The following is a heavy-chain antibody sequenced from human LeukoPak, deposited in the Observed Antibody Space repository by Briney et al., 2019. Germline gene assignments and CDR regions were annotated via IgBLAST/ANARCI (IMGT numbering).Heavy chain of an antibody. Sequence: GGSLRLSCAASGFTLITYWMSWVRQAPGKGLQWVASINQDGSDKYSVDSVKGRFTISRDNAKNSLYLQTNSLRAEDTAVYYCARGRSGYDYWGQGTLVTVSS. V-gene: IGHV3-7*01. CDR1: GFTLITYW. J-gene: IGHJ4*02. CDR3: ARGRSGYDY. CDR2: INQDGSDK. D-gene: IGHD5-12*01.